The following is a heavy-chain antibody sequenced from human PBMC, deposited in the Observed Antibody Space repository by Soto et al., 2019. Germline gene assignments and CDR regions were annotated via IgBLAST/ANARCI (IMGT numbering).Heavy chain of an antibody. CDR2: IYYSGST. V-gene: IGHV4-59*01. CDR1: GGYLSGYD. J-gene: IGHJ5*02. Sequence: TSETLCLTCSVSGGYLSGYDWSWIRQPTGKGLEWIGYIYYSGSTNYNPSLKSRVTISVDTSKNQFSLKLSSVTAADTAVYYCARDERGPWGQGTLVTVSS. CDR3: ARDERGP.